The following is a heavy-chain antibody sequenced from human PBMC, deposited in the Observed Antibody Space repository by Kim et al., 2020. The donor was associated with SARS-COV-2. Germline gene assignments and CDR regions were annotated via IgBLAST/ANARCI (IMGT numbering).Heavy chain of an antibody. V-gene: IGHV3-48*04. CDR3: ARGPGESAPYY. CDR2: ISSSSSTI. Sequence: GGSLRLSCAASGFTFSSYSMNWVRQAPGKGLEWVSYISSSSSTIYYADSVKGRFTISRDNAKNSLYLQMNSLRAEDTAVYYCARGPGESAPYYWGQGTLVTVSS. CDR1: GFTFSSYS. D-gene: IGHD2-21*01. J-gene: IGHJ4*02.